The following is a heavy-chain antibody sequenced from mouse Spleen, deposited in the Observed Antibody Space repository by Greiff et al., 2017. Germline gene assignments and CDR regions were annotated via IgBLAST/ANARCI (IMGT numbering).Heavy chain of an antibody. V-gene: IGHV1-72*01. D-gene: IGHD2-10*02. CDR1: GYTFTSYW. CDR2: IDPNSGGT. CDR3: AREYGNYVGAMDY. J-gene: IGHJ4*01. Sequence: QVQLKQPGAELVKPGASVKLSCKASGYTFTSYWMHWVKQRPGRGLEWIGRIDPNSGGTKYNEKFKSKATLTVDKPSSTAYMQLSSLTSEDSAVYYCAREYGNYVGAMDYWGQGTSVTVSS.